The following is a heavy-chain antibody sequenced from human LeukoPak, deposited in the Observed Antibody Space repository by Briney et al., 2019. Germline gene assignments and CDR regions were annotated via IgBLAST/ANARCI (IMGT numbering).Heavy chain of an antibody. D-gene: IGHD1-1*01. V-gene: IGHV3-30*18. J-gene: IGHJ4*02. Sequence: GGSLRLSCAASRFTFSACGMHWVRQAPGKGLEWVAAISFDGSHKYYADSVKGRFTISRDNSMNTLYLQMNSLRAEDTAVYYCAKGTAVDRQYFENWGRGILVTVSS. CDR3: AKGTAVDRQYFEN. CDR1: RFTFSACG. CDR2: ISFDGSHK.